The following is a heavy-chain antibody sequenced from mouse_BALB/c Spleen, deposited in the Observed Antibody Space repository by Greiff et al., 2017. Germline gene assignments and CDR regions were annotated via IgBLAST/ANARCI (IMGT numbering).Heavy chain of an antibody. CDR1: GYTFTSYW. V-gene: IGHV1-7*01. Sequence: VQLKQSGAELAKPGASVKMSCKASGYTFTSYWMHWVKQRPGQGLEWIGYINPSTGYTEYNQKFKDKATLTADKSSSTAYMQLSSLTSEDSAVYYCARSSSYGSYYYAMDYWGQGTSVTVSS. CDR2: INPSTGYT. CDR3: ARSSSYGSYYYAMDY. D-gene: IGHD1-1*02. J-gene: IGHJ4*01.